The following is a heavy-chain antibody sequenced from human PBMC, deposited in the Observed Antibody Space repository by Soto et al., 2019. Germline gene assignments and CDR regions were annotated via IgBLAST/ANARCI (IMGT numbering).Heavy chain of an antibody. J-gene: IGHJ4*02. Sequence: SETLSLTCAVSGGSIRSSNWWSCVRQPPGKGLEWIGEIYHSGSTNYNPSLKSRVTISVDKSKNQFSLKLSSVTAADTAVYYCARDLRRYYYDSSGYFDYWGQGTLVTVSS. CDR1: GGSIRSSNW. CDR3: ARDLRRYYYDSSGYFDY. D-gene: IGHD3-22*01. V-gene: IGHV4-4*02. CDR2: IYHSGST.